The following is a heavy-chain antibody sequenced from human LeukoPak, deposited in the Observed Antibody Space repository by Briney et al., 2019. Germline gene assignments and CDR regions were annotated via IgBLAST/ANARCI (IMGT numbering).Heavy chain of an antibody. CDR1: GGSFSGYY. D-gene: IGHD6-13*01. Sequence: PSETLSLTCAVYGGSFSGYYWSWIRQPPGKGLEWIGEINHSGSTNYNPSLKSRVTISVDTSKNQFSLKLGSVTAADTAVYYCARAGIAAARDYWGQGTLVTVSS. CDR2: INHSGST. J-gene: IGHJ4*02. CDR3: ARAGIAAARDY. V-gene: IGHV4-34*01.